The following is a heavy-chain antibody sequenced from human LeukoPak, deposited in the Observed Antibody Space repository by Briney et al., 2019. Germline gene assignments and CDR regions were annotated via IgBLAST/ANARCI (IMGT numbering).Heavy chain of an antibody. Sequence: PSETLSLTCTVSGGSISSYYWSWIRQPPGKGLEWIGYIYYSGSTNYNPSLKSRVTISVDTSKNQFSLKLSSVTAADTAVYYCARTPQVGQLWYPIYFDYWGQGTLATVSS. CDR1: GGSISSYY. CDR2: IYYSGST. CDR3: ARTPQVGQLWYPIYFDY. J-gene: IGHJ4*02. V-gene: IGHV4-59*08. D-gene: IGHD5-18*01.